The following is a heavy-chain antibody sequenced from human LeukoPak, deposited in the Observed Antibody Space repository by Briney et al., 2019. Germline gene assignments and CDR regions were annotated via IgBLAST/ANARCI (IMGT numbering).Heavy chain of an antibody. D-gene: IGHD3-9*01. CDR2: IYTSETT. CDR1: GGSISTYF. J-gene: IGHJ4*02. V-gene: IGHV4-4*07. Sequence: SETLSLTCTVSGGSISTYFWSWIRQPAGKGLEWIGRIYTSETTNYNPSLKSRVSMSVDTSKNQFSLKLSSVTAADTAVYYCARDPGYYDILTGYYRGSYFNYWGQGTLVTVSS. CDR3: ARDPGYYDILTGYYRGSYFNY.